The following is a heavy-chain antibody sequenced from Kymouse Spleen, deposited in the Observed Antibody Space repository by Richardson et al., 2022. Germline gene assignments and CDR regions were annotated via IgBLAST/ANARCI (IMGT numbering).Heavy chain of an antibody. J-gene: IGHJ6*02. V-gene: IGHV3-73*02. CDR3: TRLEAWDYYYYGMDV. Sequence: EVQLVESGGGLVQPGGSLKLSCAASGFTFSGSAMHWVRQASGKGLEWVGRIRSKANSYATAYAASVKGRFTISRDDSKNTAYLQMNSLKTEDTAVYYCTRLEAWDYYYYGMDVWGQGTTVTVSS. CDR2: IRSKANSYAT. CDR1: GFTFSGSA. D-gene: IGHD1-26*01.